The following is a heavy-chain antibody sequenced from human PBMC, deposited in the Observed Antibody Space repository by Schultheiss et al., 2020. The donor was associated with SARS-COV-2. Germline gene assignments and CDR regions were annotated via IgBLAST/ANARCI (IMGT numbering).Heavy chain of an antibody. J-gene: IGHJ6*02. V-gene: IGHV1-2*02. CDR1: GYTFTGYY. CDR3: ARADRDYYYYGKDV. D-gene: IGHD1-14*01. Sequence: ASVKVSCKASGYTFTGYYIHWVRHAPGQGLEWMGWINPNSGGTNYAQKFQGRVTMTRDTSISTAYMELRRLTSDDTAVYYCARADRDYYYYGKDVWGQGTTVTVSS. CDR2: INPNSGGT.